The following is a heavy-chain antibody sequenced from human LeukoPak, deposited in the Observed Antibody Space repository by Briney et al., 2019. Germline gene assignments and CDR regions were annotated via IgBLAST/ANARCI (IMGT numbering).Heavy chain of an antibody. CDR3: AREIYGRFDY. J-gene: IGHJ4*02. D-gene: IGHD4-17*01. Sequence: GASVKVSCKASGYTFTSFGISWVRQAPGQGLECMGWINAYNGNTKYALKVQGRVTMTTDTSTSTAYLELWSLRSDDTAIYYCAREIYGRFDYWGQGTLVTVSS. V-gene: IGHV1-18*01. CDR2: INAYNGNT. CDR1: GYTFTSFG.